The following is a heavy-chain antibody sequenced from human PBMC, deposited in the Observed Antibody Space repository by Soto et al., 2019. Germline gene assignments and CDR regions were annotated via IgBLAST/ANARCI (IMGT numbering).Heavy chain of an antibody. CDR3: TRLGGYYQALDS. J-gene: IGHJ4*02. V-gene: IGHV4-39*01. CDR2: MYYSGNS. CDR1: GGSIRGSSHY. D-gene: IGHD3-22*01. Sequence: TSETLSLTCNVSGGSIRGSSHYWGWIRQPPGKGPEWIASMYYSGNSFYNPSLKSRVTISLDTPKNQFSLKMDSVTAADTAVYYCTRLGGYYQALDSWGQGILVTVS.